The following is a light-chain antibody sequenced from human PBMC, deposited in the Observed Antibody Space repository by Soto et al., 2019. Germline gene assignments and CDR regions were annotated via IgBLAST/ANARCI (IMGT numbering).Light chain of an antibody. Sequence: DIQITQSPSTLSGSVGDRVTITCLSSQTISSWLAWYQQKPGKAPKLLIYKASTLKSGVPSRFSGSGSGTEFTLTISGLQPDDFATYYCQHYNSYSEAFGQGTKVDI. CDR1: QTISSW. V-gene: IGKV1-5*03. CDR3: QHYNSYSEA. CDR2: KAS. J-gene: IGKJ1*01.